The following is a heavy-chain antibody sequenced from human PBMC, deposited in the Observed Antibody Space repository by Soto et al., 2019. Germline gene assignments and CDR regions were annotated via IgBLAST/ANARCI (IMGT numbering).Heavy chain of an antibody. J-gene: IGHJ5*02. CDR1: GGSISRYF. Sequence: QVQLQESGPGLVRPSETLSLTCTVSGGSISRYFWSWIRQSPGKGLEWIGYIFYTGSTTYNPSLMSRVTISIDTSKNQFSLKLSSLTAADTAVYYCAHFSDLEWFDPWGQGTLVTVSS. CDR2: IFYTGST. D-gene: IGHD2-21*01. CDR3: AHFSDLEWFDP. V-gene: IGHV4-59*01.